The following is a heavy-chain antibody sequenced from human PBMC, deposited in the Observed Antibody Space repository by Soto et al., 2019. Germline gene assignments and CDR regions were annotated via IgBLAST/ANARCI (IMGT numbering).Heavy chain of an antibody. V-gene: IGHV4-39*01. CDR2: IYYLGNT. Sequence: PSETLSLTCTVSGGSISSSSSYWGWIRQPPGKGLEWVGSIYYLGNTYYNPSLGGRVSISVDTSKNQFSLKLSSVTAADTAVYYCVCCRYDFWRGNWFDPWGQGTLVTVSS. J-gene: IGHJ5*02. D-gene: IGHD3-3*01. CDR1: GGSISSSSSY. CDR3: VCCRYDFWRGNWFDP.